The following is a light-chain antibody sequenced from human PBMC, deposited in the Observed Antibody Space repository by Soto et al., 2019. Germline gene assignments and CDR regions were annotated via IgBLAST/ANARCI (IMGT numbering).Light chain of an antibody. J-gene: IGLJ1*01. Sequence: QSALTQPASVSGSPGQSITISCTGSSNDIGAYKYVSWYQQYPGKAPKLIIFEVSIRPSGVSNRFSGSKSGNTASLTIAGLQAEDEADYHCSSYTTGSTLYVFGGGTKVTVL. V-gene: IGLV2-14*01. CDR3: SSYTTGSTLYV. CDR1: SNDIGAYKY. CDR2: EVS.